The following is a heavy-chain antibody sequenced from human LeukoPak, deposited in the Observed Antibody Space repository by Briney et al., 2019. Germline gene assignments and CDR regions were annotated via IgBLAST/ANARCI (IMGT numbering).Heavy chain of an antibody. D-gene: IGHD3-16*02. CDR3: TGDYVWGSYRYMDY. CDR1: GFTFSNAW. J-gene: IGHJ4*02. CDR2: IIGKTDGGTT. Sequence: GGALRLSCAASGFTFSNAWMSWVRQAPGKGLEWVGRIIGKTDGGTTDYAAPVKGRFTISRDDSKNTLYLQMNSLKTEDTAVYYCTGDYVWGSYRYMDYWGQGTLVTV. V-gene: IGHV3-15*01.